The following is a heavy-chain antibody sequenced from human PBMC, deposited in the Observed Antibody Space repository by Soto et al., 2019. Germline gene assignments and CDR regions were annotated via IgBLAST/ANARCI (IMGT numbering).Heavy chain of an antibody. CDR1: GGTFSSYA. V-gene: IGHV1-69*01. D-gene: IGHD2-15*01. CDR2: IIPIFGTA. Sequence: QVQLVQSGAEVKKPGSSVKVSCKAPGGTFSSYAISWVRQAPGQGLEWRGGIIPIFGTANYAQKFQGRVTITADESTSTGYMELSSLRSEDTAVYYCARSQGGSSSLDIYYYYYSGMDVWGQGTTVTVSS. J-gene: IGHJ6*02. CDR3: ARSQGGSSSLDIYYYYYSGMDV.